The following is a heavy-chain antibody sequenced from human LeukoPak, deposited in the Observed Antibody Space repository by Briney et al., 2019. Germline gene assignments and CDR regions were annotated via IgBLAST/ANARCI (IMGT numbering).Heavy chain of an antibody. CDR3: ARDYVWGSDRYTDY. V-gene: IGHV4-4*02. D-gene: IGHD3-16*02. J-gene: IGHJ4*02. CDR2: VNLQGFT. Sequence: SGTLSLTCGVSGGSVTSTNYWTWVRQPPGKGLEWIGEVNLQGFTNYNPSLMGRVAISVDTSENHISLQLTSVTAADTAVYYCARDYVWGSDRYTDYWGQGTLVTVSS. CDR1: GGSVTSTNY.